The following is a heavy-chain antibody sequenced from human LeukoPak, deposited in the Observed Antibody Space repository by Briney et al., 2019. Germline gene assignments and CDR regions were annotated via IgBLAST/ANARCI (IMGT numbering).Heavy chain of an antibody. D-gene: IGHD1-7*01. CDR1: GGSISSYY. CDR3: ARVPTPYITGTTSPLYYYYMDV. V-gene: IGHV4-59*01. Sequence: SETLSFTCTVSGGSISSYYWSWIRQPPGKGLEWIGYIYYSGSTSYNPSLKSRVTISVDTSKNQFSLKLGSVTAADTAVYYCARVPTPYITGTTSPLYYYYMDVWGKGTTVTVSS. CDR2: IYYSGST. J-gene: IGHJ6*03.